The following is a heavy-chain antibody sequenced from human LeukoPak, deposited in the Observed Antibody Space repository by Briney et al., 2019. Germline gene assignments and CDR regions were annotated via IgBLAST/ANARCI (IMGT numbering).Heavy chain of an antibody. CDR2: IYTSGST. V-gene: IGHV4-4*07. CDR1: GGSISSYY. D-gene: IGHD3-9*01. Sequence: PSETLSLICTVSGGSISSYYWSWIRQPAGKGLEWIGRIYTSGSTNYNPSLKSRVTMSVDTSKNQFSLKLTSLAAADTAVYYCARDLTPGVRFFDLSRATDYWGQGTLVTVSS. CDR3: ARDLTPGVRFFDLSRATDY. J-gene: IGHJ4*02.